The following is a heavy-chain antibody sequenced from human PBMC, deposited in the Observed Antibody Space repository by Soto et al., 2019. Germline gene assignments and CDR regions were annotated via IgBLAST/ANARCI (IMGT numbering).Heavy chain of an antibody. J-gene: IGHJ4*02. CDR2: ISGSGAST. D-gene: IGHD2-8*01. CDR1: GFIFNRFS. Sequence: EVQLLESGGGLVQPGGSLRLSCVASGFIFNRFSMNWVRQAPGQGLEWVSSISGSGASTYYADSVKGRFTISRDDSKNTLYLQMNSLRAEDTAVYFCAKELLTYAPFDYWGQGTLVTVSS. V-gene: IGHV3-23*01. CDR3: AKELLTYAPFDY.